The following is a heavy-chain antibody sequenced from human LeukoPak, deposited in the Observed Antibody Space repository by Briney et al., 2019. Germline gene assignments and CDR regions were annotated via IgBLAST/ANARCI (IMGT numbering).Heavy chain of an antibody. D-gene: IGHD2-21*02. CDR2: ISGDGDSA. J-gene: IGHJ4*02. CDR3: AKDLADITMVVTAIDF. CDR1: GFTFDDYV. V-gene: IGHV3-43*02. Sequence: PGGSLRLSCGTSGFTFDDYVMHWVRQPPGKGLQWVSLISGDGDSADYADSVKGRFTISGDNSRNSLYLQMNSLRTEDTALYYCAKDLADITMVVTAIDFWGQGTPVTVSS.